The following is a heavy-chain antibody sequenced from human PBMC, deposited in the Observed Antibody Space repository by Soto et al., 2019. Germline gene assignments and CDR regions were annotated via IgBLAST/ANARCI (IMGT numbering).Heavy chain of an antibody. CDR3: ARDAGSSSWYNYYYYGMDV. CDR2: ISAYNGNT. D-gene: IGHD6-13*01. CDR1: GYTFTSYG. V-gene: IGHV1-18*04. J-gene: IGHJ6*02. Sequence: QVQLVQSGAEVKKHGASVKVSCKASGYTFTSYGISWVRQAPGQGLEWMGWISAYNGNTNYAQKLQGRVTMTTDTSTSTAYMELRSLRSDDTAVYYCARDAGSSSWYNYYYYGMDVWGQGTTVTVSS.